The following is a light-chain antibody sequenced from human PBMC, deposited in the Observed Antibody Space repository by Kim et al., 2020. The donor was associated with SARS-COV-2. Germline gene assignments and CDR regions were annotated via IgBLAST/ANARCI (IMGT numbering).Light chain of an antibody. CDR3: QQSNNWPYT. J-gene: IGKJ2*01. V-gene: IGKV3-15*01. Sequence: SVSPGERAPLSGRASQSVSSNLSWYQQKPGQAPRLLIYGASTRATGIPVRFSGSGSGTEFTLTISTLQSEDFAVYYCQQSNNWPYTFGQGTKLEI. CDR2: GAS. CDR1: QSVSSN.